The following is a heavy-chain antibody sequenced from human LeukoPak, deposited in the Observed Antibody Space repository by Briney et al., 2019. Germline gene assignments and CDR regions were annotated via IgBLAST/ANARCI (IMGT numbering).Heavy chain of an antibody. CDR2: INPNSGGT. D-gene: IGHD3-16*01. CDR3: ARVEALWAKLFDH. Sequence: GASVKVSCKASGYTFTGYYMHWVRQAPGQGLEWMGWINPNSGGTNYAQKFQGRVTMTRDTSMSTAYMELSRLRSDDTAVYYCARVEALWAKLFDHWGQGTLVTVSS. J-gene: IGHJ4*02. V-gene: IGHV1-2*02. CDR1: GYTFTGYY.